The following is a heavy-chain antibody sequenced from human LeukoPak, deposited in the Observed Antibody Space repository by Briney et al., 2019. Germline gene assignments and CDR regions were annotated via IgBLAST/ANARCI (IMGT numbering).Heavy chain of an antibody. CDR1: GFTFSSYG. Sequence: PGGSLRLSCAASGFTFSSYGMSWVRQAPGKGLEWVSAISGSGGSTYYADSVKGRFTISRDNAKNSLYLQMNSLRAEDTAVYYCARVKGFTIFGVAQPRHMDVWGKGTTVTVSS. J-gene: IGHJ6*03. CDR2: ISGSGGST. D-gene: IGHD3-3*01. V-gene: IGHV3-23*01. CDR3: ARVKGFTIFGVAQPRHMDV.